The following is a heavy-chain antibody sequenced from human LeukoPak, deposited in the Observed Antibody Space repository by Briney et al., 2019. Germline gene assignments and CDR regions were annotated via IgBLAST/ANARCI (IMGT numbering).Heavy chain of an antibody. V-gene: IGHV4-39*07. Sequence: PSETLSLTCTVSGGSISSSSYYWGWIRQPPGKGLEWIGSIYYSGSTYYNPSLKSRVTISVDTSKNQFSLKLSSVTAADTAVYYCARVLAYCGGDCPFDYWGQGTLVTVSS. J-gene: IGHJ4*02. CDR1: GGSISSSSYY. CDR3: ARVLAYCGGDCPFDY. CDR2: IYYSGST. D-gene: IGHD2-21*02.